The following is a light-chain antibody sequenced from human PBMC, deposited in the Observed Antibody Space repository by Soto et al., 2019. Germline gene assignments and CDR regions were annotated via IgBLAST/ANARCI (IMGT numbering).Light chain of an antibody. CDR3: HHYNSYPCS. CDR1: QSISSW. V-gene: IGKV1-5*01. Sequence: DIQMTQSPSTLSASVGDRVTITCRASQSISSWLAWYQQKPGKAPKLLIHDASSFESGFPSRFSGSGPGTEFTLTISTLQPDDFTTCYCHHYNSYPCSSGQGTKVAIK. CDR2: DAS. J-gene: IGKJ1*01.